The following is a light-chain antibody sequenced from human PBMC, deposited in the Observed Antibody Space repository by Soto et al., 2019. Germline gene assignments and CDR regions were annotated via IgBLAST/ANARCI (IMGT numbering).Light chain of an antibody. Sequence: QSALTQPASVSGSPGQSITISCTGTSSDVGSYNRVSWYQQHPGKAPKLMIYEVSKRPSGVSNRFSGSKSANTASLTISGRQAEDEAYYYCCSYAGSSTYVVFGGGTKLTVL. J-gene: IGLJ2*01. V-gene: IGLV2-23*02. CDR3: CSYAGSSTYVV. CDR1: SSDVGSYNR. CDR2: EVS.